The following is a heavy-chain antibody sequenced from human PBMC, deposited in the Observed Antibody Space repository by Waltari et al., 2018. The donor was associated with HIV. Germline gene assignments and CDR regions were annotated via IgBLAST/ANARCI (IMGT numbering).Heavy chain of an antibody. J-gene: IGHJ6*02. V-gene: IGHV3-21*01. CDR2: ISSSSSYI. CDR3: ARDFWGGYYYGMDV. CDR1: GFTFRSHS. D-gene: IGHD3-16*01. Sequence: EVQLVESGGGLVQRGGSLRLSCAASGFTFRSHSMNWVGQAPGKGLEWVSSISSSSSYIYYADSVKGRFTISRDNAKNSLYLQMNSLRAEDTAVYYCARDFWGGYYYGMDVWGQGTTVTVSS.